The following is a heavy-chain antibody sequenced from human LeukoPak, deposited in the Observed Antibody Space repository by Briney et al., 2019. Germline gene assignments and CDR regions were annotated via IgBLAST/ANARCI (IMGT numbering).Heavy chain of an antibody. D-gene: IGHD5-18*01. CDR2: IRYDGSNK. CDR1: GFTFSSYG. J-gene: IGHJ4*02. Sequence: GGSLRLSCAASGFTFSSYGMHWVRQAPGKGLEWVAFIRYDGSNKYYADSVKGRFTISRDNSKNTLYLQMNSLRAEDTAVYYCAKAASGYSYGLLNYWGQGTLVTVSS. CDR3: AKAASGYSYGLLNY. V-gene: IGHV3-30*02.